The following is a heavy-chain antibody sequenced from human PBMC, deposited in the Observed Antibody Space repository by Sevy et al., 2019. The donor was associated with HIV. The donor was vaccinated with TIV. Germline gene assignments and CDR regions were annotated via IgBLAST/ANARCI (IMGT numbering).Heavy chain of an antibody. CDR2: ISYDQSSK. D-gene: IGHD6-19*01. Sequence: GVSLRLSCAASGFTFSSYAMHWVRQAPGKGLEWVAVISYDQSSKYYADSVKGRFTISRDNSKNTLYLQMNSLRAEDTAMYYCAKTERGYDSSGWYGYWGQGTLVTVSS. CDR1: GFTFSSYA. CDR3: AKTERGYDSSGWYGY. V-gene: IGHV3-30-3*02. J-gene: IGHJ4*02.